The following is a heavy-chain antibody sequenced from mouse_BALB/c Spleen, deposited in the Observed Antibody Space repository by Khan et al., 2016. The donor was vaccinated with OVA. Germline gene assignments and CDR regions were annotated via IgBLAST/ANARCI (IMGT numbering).Heavy chain of an antibody. D-gene: IGHD3-1*01. V-gene: IGHV3-6*02. J-gene: IGHJ3*01. CDR2: IRYDGNS. CDR1: GYSITSGYF. Sequence: EVELVESGPGLVKPSQSLSLTCSVTGYSITSGYFWNWIRQFPGNKLEWMGYIRYDGNSNYNPSLKNRISITRDTSKNQLSLKLNSVTPEDTATYYCARGGSSGPAWFAYWGQGTLVTVSA. CDR3: ARGGSSGPAWFAY.